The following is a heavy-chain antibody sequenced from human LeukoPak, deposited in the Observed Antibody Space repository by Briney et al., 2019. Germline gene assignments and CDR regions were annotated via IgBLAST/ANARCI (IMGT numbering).Heavy chain of an antibody. J-gene: IGHJ4*02. CDR1: GFTFSNAW. CDR3: TTDGYYYGSGSCFDY. CDR2: IKSKTDGGTT. V-gene: IGHV3-15*01. D-gene: IGHD3-10*01. Sequence: GGSLRLSCAASGFTFSNAWMSWVRQAPGKGLEWVGRIKSKTDGGTTDYAAPVKGRFTISRDDSKNTLYLQMNSLKTEDTAVYYCTTDGYYYGSGSCFDYWGQGTLVTVSS.